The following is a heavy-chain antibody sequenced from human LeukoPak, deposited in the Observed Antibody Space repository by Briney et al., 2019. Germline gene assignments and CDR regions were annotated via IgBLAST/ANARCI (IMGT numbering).Heavy chain of an antibody. CDR3: GRGRRSYSGSYYYFDY. Sequence: PSQTLSLTCTVSGGSLSSYYCSWIRQPAGKRLGWIGRIYTSGSTNSNPSLKSRVTMSVDTSKNQFSLKLSSVTAADTAVYYCGRGRRSYSGSYYYFDYWGQGTLVTVSS. CDR1: GGSLSSYY. V-gene: IGHV4-4*07. CDR2: IYTSGST. J-gene: IGHJ4*02. D-gene: IGHD1-26*01.